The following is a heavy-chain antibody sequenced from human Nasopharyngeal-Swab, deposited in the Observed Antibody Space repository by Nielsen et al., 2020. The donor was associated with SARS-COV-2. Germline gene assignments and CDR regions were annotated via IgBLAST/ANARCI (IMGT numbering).Heavy chain of an antibody. CDR2: MNPNSGNT. Sequence: WVRQAPGQGLEWMGWMNPNSGNTGYAQRFQGRVTMTRNTSISTAYMELSSLRSEDTAVYYCARDPTYYYDSSVPSGYYYMDVWGKGTTVTVSS. V-gene: IGHV1-8*01. D-gene: IGHD3-22*01. CDR3: ARDPTYYYDSSVPSGYYYMDV. J-gene: IGHJ6*03.